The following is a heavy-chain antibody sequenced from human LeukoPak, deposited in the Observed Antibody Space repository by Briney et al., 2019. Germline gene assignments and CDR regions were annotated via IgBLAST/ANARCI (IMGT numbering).Heavy chain of an antibody. J-gene: IGHJ4*02. CDR2: ISAYNGNT. Sequence: GASVKVSCKASGYTFTSYGISWVRQAPGQGLEWMGWISAYNGNTNYAQKLQGRVTMTTDTSTSTAYMELSSLRSEDTAVYYCARDPAAAGEGKYADYFDYWGQGTLVTVSS. V-gene: IGHV1-18*01. CDR1: GYTFTSYG. CDR3: ARDPAAAGEGKYADYFDY. D-gene: IGHD6-13*01.